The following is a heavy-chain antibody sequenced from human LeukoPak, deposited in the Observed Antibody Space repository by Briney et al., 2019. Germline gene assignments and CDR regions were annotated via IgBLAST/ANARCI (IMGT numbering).Heavy chain of an antibody. Sequence: SVKVSCKASGDTFSSYAISWVRQAPGQGLEWMGRIIPIFGTANYAEKFQGRVTITTDESTSTAYMELSSLRSEDTAVYYCARERQNYYGSGSYYSPGMNWFDPWGQGTLVTVSS. CDR1: GDTFSSYA. CDR2: IIPIFGTA. J-gene: IGHJ5*02. V-gene: IGHV1-69*05. D-gene: IGHD3-10*01. CDR3: ARERQNYYGSGSYYSPGMNWFDP.